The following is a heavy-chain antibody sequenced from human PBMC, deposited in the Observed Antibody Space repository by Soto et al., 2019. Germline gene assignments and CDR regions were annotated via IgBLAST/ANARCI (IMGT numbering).Heavy chain of an antibody. CDR2: IDTDGSIT. V-gene: IGHV3-74*01. J-gene: IGHJ4*02. CDR1: GFTFSDYW. CDR3: AKDCRRLALSGSAFDS. D-gene: IGHD1-7*01. Sequence: EVQMVESGGGLVQPGGSLRLSCEASGFTFSDYWMHWVRQVPGKELMWVSRIDTDGSITNYADYVQGRFTISRDNAKNTLYLQMNSLRAEDTAVYYCAKDCRRLALSGSAFDSWGQGALVSVSS.